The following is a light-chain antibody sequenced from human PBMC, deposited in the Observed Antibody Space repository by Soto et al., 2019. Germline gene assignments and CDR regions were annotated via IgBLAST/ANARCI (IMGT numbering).Light chain of an antibody. V-gene: IGKV3-20*01. CDR3: QQYGSSPRYT. CDR1: QSISSSY. Sequence: EIVLTQSPGTLSLSPGERATLSCRASQSISSSYLAWYQQKPGQAPRLLIYGASSSATGIPDRFSGSGSGTDFTLTISRLEPEDFPVYYCQQYGSSPRYTFRQGTKLEIK. CDR2: GAS. J-gene: IGKJ2*01.